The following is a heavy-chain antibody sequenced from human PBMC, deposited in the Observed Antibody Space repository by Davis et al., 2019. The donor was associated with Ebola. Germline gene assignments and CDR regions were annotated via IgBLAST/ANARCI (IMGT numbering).Heavy chain of an antibody. Sequence: GSLTLSCTVSGGSVSSGSYYWSWIRQPPGKGLEWIGYIYYSGSTYYNPSLKSRVTISVDTSKNQFSLKLSSVTAADTAVYYCARGHWYFDLWGRGTLVTVSS. V-gene: IGHV4-61*01. CDR1: GGSVSSGSYY. CDR2: IYYSGST. CDR3: ARGHWYFDL. J-gene: IGHJ2*01.